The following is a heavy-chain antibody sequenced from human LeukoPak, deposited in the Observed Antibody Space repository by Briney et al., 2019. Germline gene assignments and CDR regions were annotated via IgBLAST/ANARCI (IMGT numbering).Heavy chain of an antibody. D-gene: IGHD3-22*01. CDR3: ARDLRSNYYDSSGYP. CDR1: GYTFTTYG. Sequence: SVKVSCKASGYTFTTYGISWVRQAPGQGLEWMGRIIPILGIANYAQKFQGRVTITADKSTSTAYMELSSLRSEDTAVYYCARDLRSNYYDSSGYPWGQGTLVTVSS. J-gene: IGHJ5*02. V-gene: IGHV1-69*04. CDR2: IIPILGIA.